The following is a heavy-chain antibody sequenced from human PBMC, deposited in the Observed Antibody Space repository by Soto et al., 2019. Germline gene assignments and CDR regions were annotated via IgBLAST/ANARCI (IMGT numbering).Heavy chain of an antibody. CDR2: ISYDGSTK. CDR3: AKDPGEYSSSWYDYFDY. Sequence: PGGSLRLSCAASGFTFSSYGMHWVRQAPGKGLEWVAVISYDGSTKYYAGSVKGRFTISRDNSKNTLYLQMNSLRAEDTAVYYCAKDPGEYSSSWYDYFDYWGQGTLVTVSS. V-gene: IGHV3-30*18. J-gene: IGHJ4*02. D-gene: IGHD6-13*01. CDR1: GFTFSSYG.